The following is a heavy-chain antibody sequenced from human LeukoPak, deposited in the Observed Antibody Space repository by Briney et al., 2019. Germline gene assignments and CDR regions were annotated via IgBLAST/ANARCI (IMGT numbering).Heavy chain of an antibody. D-gene: IGHD1-1*01. CDR1: GFIFNSYG. Sequence: GGSLRLSCAASGFIFNSYGMHWVRQAPGKGLDWVAYIGHDGRKTYYADSVKGRFTISRDSSKNTLNLQMNSLRAEDTAVYYCARDKIEGPTKLDYWGQGILVTVSS. J-gene: IGHJ4*02. CDR3: ARDKIEGPTKLDY. V-gene: IGHV3-30*02. CDR2: IGHDGRKT.